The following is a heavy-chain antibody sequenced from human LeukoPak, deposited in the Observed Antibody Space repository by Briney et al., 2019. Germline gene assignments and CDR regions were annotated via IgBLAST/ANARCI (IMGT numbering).Heavy chain of an antibody. CDR1: GFTFSSYW. V-gene: IGHV3-74*03. J-gene: IGHJ6*03. CDR2: INTDGSST. D-gene: IGHD3-10*01. Sequence: GGSLRLSCAASGFTFSSYWMHWVRQAPGKGRVWVSRINTDGSSTTYADSVKGRFTISRHHAKSTLYLQMNSLRAEDTAVYYCAFGSGREGYMDVWGKGTTVTVSS. CDR3: AFGSGREGYMDV.